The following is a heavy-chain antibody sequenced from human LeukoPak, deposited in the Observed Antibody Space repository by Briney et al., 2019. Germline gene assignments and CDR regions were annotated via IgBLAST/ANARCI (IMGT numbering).Heavy chain of an antibody. CDR3: ARGPTTVVTGQIDY. V-gene: IGHV4-59*12. Sequence: SETLSLTCTVSGGSISSYYWNWIRQPPGKGLEWIGYIYYSGSTNYNPSLKSRVTISVDTSKNQFSLKLSSVTAADTAVYYCARGPTTVVTGQIDYWGQGTLVTVSS. CDR2: IYYSGST. D-gene: IGHD4-23*01. J-gene: IGHJ4*02. CDR1: GGSISSYY.